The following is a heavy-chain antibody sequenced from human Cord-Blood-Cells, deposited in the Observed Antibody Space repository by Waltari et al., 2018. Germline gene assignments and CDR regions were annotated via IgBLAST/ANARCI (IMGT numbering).Heavy chain of an antibody. CDR3: ASEYSSSSNWFDP. CDR2: IYYSGCT. CDR1: GGSISSSSYY. J-gene: IGHJ5*02. V-gene: IGHV4-39*01. D-gene: IGHD6-6*01. Sequence: QLQLQESGPGLVKPSETLSLTCTVSGGSISSSSYYWGWIRQPPGKGLEWIGSIYYSGCTYYNPSLKSRVTISVDTSKNQFSLKLSSVTAADTAVYYCASEYSSSSNWFDPWGQGTLVTVSS.